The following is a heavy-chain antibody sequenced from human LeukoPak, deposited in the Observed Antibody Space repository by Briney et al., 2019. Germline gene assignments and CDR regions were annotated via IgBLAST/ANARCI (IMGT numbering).Heavy chain of an antibody. Sequence: GGSLRLSCTDSGLTCSTSGFNWVRQAPGKGLEWVASIGPTGSDRYHADSIKGRFTISRDNANNFLYLQMNSLRAEDTAVYYCATETNGRHYDYWGQGTLLTVSS. CDR2: IGPTGSDR. D-gene: IGHD1-14*01. J-gene: IGHJ4*02. CDR1: GLTCSTSG. V-gene: IGHV3-21*06. CDR3: ATETNGRHYDY.